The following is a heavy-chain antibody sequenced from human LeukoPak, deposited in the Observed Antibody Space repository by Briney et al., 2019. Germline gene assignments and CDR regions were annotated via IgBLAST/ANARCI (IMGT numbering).Heavy chain of an antibody. CDR1: GFTFSGYS. CDR2: IKQDGSEK. D-gene: IGHD6-6*01. V-gene: IGHV3-7*01. Sequence: GGSLRLSCAASGFTFSGYSMSWVRQAPGKGLEWVANIKQDGSEKYYVDSVKGRFTISRDNAKNSLYLQMNSLRAEDTAVYYCARYEQLVPVVLFDYWGQGTLVTVSS. CDR3: ARYEQLVPVVLFDY. J-gene: IGHJ4*02.